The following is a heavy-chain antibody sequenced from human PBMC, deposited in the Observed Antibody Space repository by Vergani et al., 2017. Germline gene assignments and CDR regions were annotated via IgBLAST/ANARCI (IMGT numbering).Heavy chain of an antibody. CDR3: AGGYGDYPYYFDY. CDR1: GGTFSSYA. CDR2: IIPILGIA. Sequence: QVQLVQSGAEVKKTGSSVKVSCKASGGTFSSYAISWVRQAPGQGLEWMGRIIPILGIANYAQKFQGRVTITADKSTSTAYMELSSLRSEDTAVYYCAGGYGDYPYYFDYWGQGTLVTVSS. V-gene: IGHV1-69*04. D-gene: IGHD4-17*01. J-gene: IGHJ4*02.